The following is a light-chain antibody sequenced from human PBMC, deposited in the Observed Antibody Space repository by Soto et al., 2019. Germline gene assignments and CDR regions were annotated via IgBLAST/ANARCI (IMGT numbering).Light chain of an antibody. Sequence: EIVLTQSPGTLSLSPGERATLSCRASQSVSSSRLAWYQQNPGQAPRLLIYGASSRAAGIPDRFSGSGSGTDFTLTISRVEPEDFAVYSCQQYGSSLFTFGPGTKVDIK. J-gene: IGKJ3*01. CDR3: QQYGSSLFT. CDR2: GAS. V-gene: IGKV3-20*01. CDR1: QSVSSSR.